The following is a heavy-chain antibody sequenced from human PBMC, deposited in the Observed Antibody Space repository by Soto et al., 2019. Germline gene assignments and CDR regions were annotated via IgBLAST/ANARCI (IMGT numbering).Heavy chain of an antibody. V-gene: IGHV3-15*07. D-gene: IGHD3-22*01. J-gene: IGHJ3*02. CDR3: TTEQTYYYDSSGYYPDAFDI. CDR2: IKSKTDGGTT. Sequence: GGSLRLSCAASGSTFSNAWMNWVRQAPGKGLEWVGRIKSKTDGGTTDYAAPVKGRFTISRDDSKNTLYLQMNSLKTEDTAVYYCTTEQTYYYDSSGYYPDAFDIWGQGTMVTVSS. CDR1: GSTFSNAW.